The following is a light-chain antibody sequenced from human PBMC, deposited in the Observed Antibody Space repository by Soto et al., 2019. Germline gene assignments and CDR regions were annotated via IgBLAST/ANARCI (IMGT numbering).Light chain of an antibody. CDR3: QKYSSDPHYN. J-gene: IGKJ2*01. CDR1: QGISNY. V-gene: IGKV1-27*01. CDR2: GAS. Sequence: DIQTTQSPSSLSASVGDRVTITCRASQGISNYLAWYQQKPGKVPKLLIYGASTLQSGVPSRFSGSGSGTDFTLTISSLQPEDVATYYCQKYSSDPHYNCGQGTKVDIK.